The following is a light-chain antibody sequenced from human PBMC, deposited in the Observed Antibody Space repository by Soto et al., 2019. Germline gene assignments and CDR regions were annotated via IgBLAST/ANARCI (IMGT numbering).Light chain of an antibody. CDR1: SSDVGSHRS. J-gene: IGLJ1*01. Sequence: QSVLTQPPSVSGSPAQSVTISGSGSSSDVGSHRSVSWYKQAPGTSPQLIIFEVNNRPSGVPDRFSESKSGNTASLTISGLQPEDEADYYCSSYISSITSHAFGTGTKVTVL. CDR3: SSYISSITSHA. CDR2: EVN. V-gene: IGLV2-18*02.